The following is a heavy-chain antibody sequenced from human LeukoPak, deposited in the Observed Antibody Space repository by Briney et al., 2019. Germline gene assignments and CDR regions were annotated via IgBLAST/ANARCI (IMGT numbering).Heavy chain of an antibody. CDR3: ARVQPYCSSTSCLNDAFDI. D-gene: IGHD2-2*01. CDR2: VSSNGGST. V-gene: IGHV3-64*01. CDR1: GFTFSNYA. Sequence: GGSLRLSCAASGFTFSNYAMHWVRQAPGKGLEYVSAVSSNGGSTHYANSVKGRFIISRDNSKNSLYLQMNSLRAEDTAVYYCARVQPYCSSTSCLNDAFDIWGQGTMVTVSS. J-gene: IGHJ3*02.